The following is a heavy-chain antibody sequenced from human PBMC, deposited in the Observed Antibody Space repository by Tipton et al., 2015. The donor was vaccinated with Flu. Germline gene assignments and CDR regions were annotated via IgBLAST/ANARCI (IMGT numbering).Heavy chain of an antibody. CDR1: GDSTSGDH. D-gene: IGHD3-10*02. Sequence: TLSLTCTVSGDSTSGDHWNWIRQPAGKGLEWIGRIYTSGSTNYNPSLKSRVTISVDTSKSQFSLMLRSVTAADTAVYYCARLSYYDVDLKNFYFDYWGQGALVTVSS. J-gene: IGHJ4*02. CDR2: IYTSGST. V-gene: IGHV4-4*07. CDR3: ARLSYYDVDLKNFYFDY.